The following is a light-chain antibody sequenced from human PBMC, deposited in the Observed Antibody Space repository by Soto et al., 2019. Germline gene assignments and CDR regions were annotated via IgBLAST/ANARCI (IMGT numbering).Light chain of an antibody. Sequence: EIVLTQSPDTLSLSPGERGTLSCRASQSVSSNYLAWYQQKPGQAPRLLIYGTSSRATGIPDRFSGSGSGTDFTLTISSLDPEDFAVYYCQQYGRSPHTFGQGTKLEIK. CDR1: QSVSSNY. CDR2: GTS. CDR3: QQYGRSPHT. V-gene: IGKV3-20*01. J-gene: IGKJ2*01.